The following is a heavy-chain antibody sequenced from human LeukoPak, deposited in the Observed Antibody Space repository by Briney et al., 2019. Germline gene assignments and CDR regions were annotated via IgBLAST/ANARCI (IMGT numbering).Heavy chain of an antibody. V-gene: IGHV3-48*02. D-gene: IGHD5-18*01. J-gene: IGHJ4*02. CDR2: ISSSSSTI. CDR1: GFTFSSYS. Sequence: GGSLRLSCAASGFTFSSYSMDWVRQAPGKGLEWVSYISSSSSTIYYADSVKGRFTISRDNAKNSLSLQMSSLRDEDTAVYYCARAYTYGLRVRYFDYWGQGTLVTAPS. CDR3: ARAYTYGLRVRYFDY.